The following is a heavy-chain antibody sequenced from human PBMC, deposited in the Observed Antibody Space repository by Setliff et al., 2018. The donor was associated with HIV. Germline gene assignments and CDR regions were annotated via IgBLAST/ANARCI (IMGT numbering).Heavy chain of an antibody. J-gene: IGHJ3*02. D-gene: IGHD3-22*01. Sequence: GASVKVSCKTSGYTFTGHYIHWVRQAPGQGLEWMGWINPNSGGTNYEQKFQGRVTMTRDTSTSTVYMELSSLRSEDTAVYYCARARITMIGDAFDIWGQGTMVTVSS. CDR1: GYTFTGHY. CDR2: INPNSGGT. CDR3: ARARITMIGDAFDI. V-gene: IGHV1-2*02.